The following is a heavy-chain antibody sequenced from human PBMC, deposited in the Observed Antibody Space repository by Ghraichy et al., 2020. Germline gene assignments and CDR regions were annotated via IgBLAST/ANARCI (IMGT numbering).Heavy chain of an antibody. Sequence: GGSLRLSCAASGFTFSSYSMNWVRQAPGKGLEWVSSISSSSSHINYADSVKGRFSISRDNAKNSLYLQMNSLRADDTAVYYCASRWDYYDSSGSYFPIDYWGQGTLVTVSS. D-gene: IGHD3-22*01. CDR1: GFTFSSYS. CDR3: ASRWDYYDSSGSYFPIDY. CDR2: ISSSSSHI. V-gene: IGHV3-21*01. J-gene: IGHJ4*02.